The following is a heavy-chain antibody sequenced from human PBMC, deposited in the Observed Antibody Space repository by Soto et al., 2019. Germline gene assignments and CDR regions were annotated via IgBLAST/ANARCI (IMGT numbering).Heavy chain of an antibody. J-gene: IGHJ5*02. CDR2: IIPIVGIV. V-gene: IGHV1-69*08. Sequence: QVQLVQSGAEVKKPGSSVKVSCKASGGTFGSYTINWVRQAPGQGLEWMGRIIPIVGIVNYAQKLQGRVTITADKTTSTAYMELSSLRSEDTAMYYCARDRGQSGRVLTAPDWFDPWGQGTLVTVSS. D-gene: IGHD3-10*01. CDR1: GGTFGSYT. CDR3: ARDRGQSGRVLTAPDWFDP.